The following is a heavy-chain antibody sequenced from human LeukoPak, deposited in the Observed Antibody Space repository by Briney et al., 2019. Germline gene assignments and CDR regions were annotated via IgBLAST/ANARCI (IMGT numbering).Heavy chain of an antibody. Sequence: TGGSLRLSCAASGFNFSNYGMHWVRQTPGKGLEWVAFTFYDGSKKYYADSVKGRFTISRDNSKNTLYLQMNSLRAEDTAVYYCAKSNYYYYMDVWGKGTTVTISS. CDR1: GFNFSNYG. V-gene: IGHV3-30*02. CDR2: TFYDGSKK. CDR3: AKSNYYYYMDV. J-gene: IGHJ6*03.